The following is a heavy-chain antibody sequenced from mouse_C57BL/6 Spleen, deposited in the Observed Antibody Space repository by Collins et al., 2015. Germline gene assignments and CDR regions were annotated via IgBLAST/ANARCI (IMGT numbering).Heavy chain of an antibody. V-gene: IGHV2-9*02. J-gene: IGHJ4*01. CDR3: ARDGYYAMDY. Sequence: QVQLKESGPGLVAPSQSLFITCTVSGFSLTSYGVHWVRQPPGKGLEWLGVIWAGGSTNYNSALMSRLSISKDNSKSQVFLKMNSLQTDDTAMYYCARDGYYAMDYWGQGTSVTVSS. CDR2: IWAGGST. CDR1: GFSLTSYG.